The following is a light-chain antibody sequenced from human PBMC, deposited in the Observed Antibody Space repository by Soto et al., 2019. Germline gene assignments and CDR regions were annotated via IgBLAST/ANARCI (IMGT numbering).Light chain of an antibody. J-gene: IGKJ1*01. CDR3: QQYNSYSPWT. CDR1: QSISSW. Sequence: IKMTQSPSTLSASLGDRVTITCRSSQSISSWLAWYQQKPGQAPKLLXYDASSLESGVPSRFSGSGSGTEFTLTISSLQPDDFATYYCQQYNSYSPWTFGQGTKVDTK. V-gene: IGKV1-5*01. CDR2: DAS.